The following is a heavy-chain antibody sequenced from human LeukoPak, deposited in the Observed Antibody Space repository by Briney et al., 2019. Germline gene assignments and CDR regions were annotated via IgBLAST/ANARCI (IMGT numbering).Heavy chain of an antibody. J-gene: IGHJ4*02. CDR3: SRESGPFCPFGY. D-gene: IGHD1-26*01. Sequence: SETLSLTCGVSGGSITSTNWWSWVRQPPGQGLEWIGEISLAGQTNYNPSLNGRVTMSLDKSSNQLSLHLTSVTAADTATYFCSRESGPFCPFGYWGQGTLVIVSS. CDR1: GGSITSTNW. V-gene: IGHV4/OR15-8*02. CDR2: ISLAGQT.